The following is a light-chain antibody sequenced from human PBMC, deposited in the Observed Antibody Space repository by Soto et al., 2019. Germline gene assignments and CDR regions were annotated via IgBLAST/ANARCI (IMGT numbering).Light chain of an antibody. CDR1: QSISSNY. Sequence: EMVLTQSPGTLSLSPGERATLSCSASQSISSNYLAWYHQKPGQAPRLLIHAASRRAYGIPDRFSGSGSGTDFTLTISRLEPQDFAVYYCQQYGSSPLTFGGGTKVEIK. CDR2: AAS. J-gene: IGKJ4*01. CDR3: QQYGSSPLT. V-gene: IGKV3-20*01.